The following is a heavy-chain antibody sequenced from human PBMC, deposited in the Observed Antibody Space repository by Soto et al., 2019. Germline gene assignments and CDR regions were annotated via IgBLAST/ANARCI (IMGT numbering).Heavy chain of an antibody. CDR1: GFTFTRYS. Sequence: GGSLRLSCAASGFTFTRYSMNWVRQAPGKGLESVSSISSTTNYIYYGDSMKGRFTISRDNAKNSLYLEMNSLRAEDMAVYYCARESEDLTSNFDYWGQGTLVTVSS. CDR2: ISSTTNYI. J-gene: IGHJ4*02. V-gene: IGHV3-21*06. CDR3: ARESEDLTSNFDY.